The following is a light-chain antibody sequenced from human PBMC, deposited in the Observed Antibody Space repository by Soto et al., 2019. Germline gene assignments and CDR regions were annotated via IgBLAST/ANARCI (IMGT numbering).Light chain of an antibody. CDR2: KAS. Sequence: DIQMTQSPSTLSASVGDRVTITCRASQSISSWLAWYQQKPGKAPKLLIYKASSLESGVPSRFSGSGSGTEFTLNISSLQSEDSAIYYCQHYNNWLGTFGGGTKVDIK. CDR3: QHYNNWLGT. CDR1: QSISSW. V-gene: IGKV1-5*03. J-gene: IGKJ4*01.